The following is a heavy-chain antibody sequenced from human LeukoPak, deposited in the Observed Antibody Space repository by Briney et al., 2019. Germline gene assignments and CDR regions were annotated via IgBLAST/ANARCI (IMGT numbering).Heavy chain of an antibody. D-gene: IGHD3-22*01. CDR2: ISSSSNYI. CDR3: ARFYDGSGYYS. V-gene: IGHV3-21*01. Sequence: GGSLRLSCAASGFTFSSYTMNWVRQAPGKGLEWVPSISSSSNYIYYTDSVKGRFTISRDDAKNSLYLQMSGLRAEDTAVYYCARFYDGSGYYSWGRGTLVTVSS. J-gene: IGHJ4*02. CDR1: GFTFSSYT.